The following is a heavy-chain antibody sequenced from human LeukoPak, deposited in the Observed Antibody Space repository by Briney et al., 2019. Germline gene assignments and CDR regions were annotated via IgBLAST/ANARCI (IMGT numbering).Heavy chain of an antibody. Sequence: SETLSLTCTVSGGSVSSGSYYWSWIRQPPGKGLEWIGYIYYSGSNNYNPSLKSRVTISVDTSKNQFSLKLSSVTAADTAVYYCARDTSYRRVGFDYWGQGTLVTVSS. D-gene: IGHD2-2*01. CDR2: IYYSGSN. J-gene: IGHJ4*02. CDR1: GGSVSSGSYY. V-gene: IGHV4-61*01. CDR3: ARDTSYRRVGFDY.